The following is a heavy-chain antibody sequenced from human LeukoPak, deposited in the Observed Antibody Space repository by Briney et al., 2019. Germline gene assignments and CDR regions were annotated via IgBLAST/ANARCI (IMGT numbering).Heavy chain of an antibody. CDR2: IYHSGST. CDR3: ARDRYSYGYNWFDP. CDR1: GGSISSSNW. Sequence: PSETLSLTCAVSGGSISSSNWWSWVRQPPGKGLEWIGEIYHSGSTNYNPSLKSRVTISVDKSKNQFSLKLSSVTAADTAVYYCARDRYSYGYNWFDPWGQGTLVTVSS. V-gene: IGHV4-4*02. J-gene: IGHJ5*02. D-gene: IGHD5-18*01.